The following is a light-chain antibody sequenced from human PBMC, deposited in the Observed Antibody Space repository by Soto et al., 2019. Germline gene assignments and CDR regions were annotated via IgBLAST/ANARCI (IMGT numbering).Light chain of an antibody. CDR2: GVS. J-gene: IGKJ4*01. CDR1: KSVISND. CDR3: QQYFTSPLP. V-gene: IGKV3-20*01. Sequence: EVVLTQSPGTLSLSPGESATLSCRASKSVISNDLAWYPQKPGQAPRLLIYGVSTRATGIPDRFSGSGSGTDFSLTISRLEPEDFALYYCQQYFTSPLPVGGGPKVEIK.